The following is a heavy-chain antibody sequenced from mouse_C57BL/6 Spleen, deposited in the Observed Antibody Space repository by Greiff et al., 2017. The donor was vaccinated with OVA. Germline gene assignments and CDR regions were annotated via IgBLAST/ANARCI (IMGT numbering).Heavy chain of an antibody. J-gene: IGHJ2*01. Sequence: DVKLVESEGGLVQPGSSMKLSCTASGFTFRDYYMAWVRQVPEKGLEWVANINYDGSSTYYLDSLKSRFIISRDNAKNILYLQMSSLKSEDTATYYCARANWYYFDYWGQGTTLTVSS. CDR2: INYDGSST. V-gene: IGHV5-16*01. CDR1: GFTFRDYY. D-gene: IGHD4-1*01. CDR3: ARANWYYFDY.